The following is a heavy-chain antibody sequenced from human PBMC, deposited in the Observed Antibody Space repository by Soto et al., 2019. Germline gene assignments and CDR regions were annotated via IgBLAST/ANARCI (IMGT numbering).Heavy chain of an antibody. CDR1: GYTFITYF. D-gene: IGHD3-3*01. CDR2: INPSRGTT. CDR3: ARDEKYYDFWSGYEGYFDY. V-gene: IGHV1-46*01. J-gene: IGHJ4*02. Sequence: ASVKVSCKASGYTFITYFMHWVRQAPGQGLEWMGVINPSRGTTNYAQKFQDRVTMTTDTSTSTAYMEQRSLRSDDTAMYYCARDEKYYDFWSGYEGYFDYWGQGTLVTVSS.